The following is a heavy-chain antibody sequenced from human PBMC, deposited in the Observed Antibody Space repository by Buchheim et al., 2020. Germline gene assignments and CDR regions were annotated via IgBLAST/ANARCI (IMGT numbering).Heavy chain of an antibody. Sequence: VQLVQSGAEVKKPGASVKVSCKASGYTFTDYYMHWVRQAPGQGLEWMGWINPNSGGTNYAQKFQGWVTMTRDTSISTAYMELSRLRSDDTAVYYCARGSAARFLEWLSITRNYYYYGMDVWGQGTT. V-gene: IGHV1-2*04. CDR3: ARGSAARFLEWLSITRNYYYYGMDV. D-gene: IGHD3-3*01. CDR2: INPNSGGT. CDR1: GYTFTDYY. J-gene: IGHJ6*02.